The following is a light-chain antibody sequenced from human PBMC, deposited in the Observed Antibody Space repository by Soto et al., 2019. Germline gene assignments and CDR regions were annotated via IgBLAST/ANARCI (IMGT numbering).Light chain of an antibody. Sequence: QAVVTQEPSLTVSPGGTVTLTCGSSTGAVTSGHYPYWFQQKPGQAPRTLIYDTSNKHSWTPARFSGSLLGGKAALTLSGAQPEDEAEYYCLLSHSCAPYVFGTGTKVTVL. J-gene: IGLJ1*01. CDR2: DTS. CDR3: LLSHSCAPYV. CDR1: TGAVTSGHY. V-gene: IGLV7-46*01.